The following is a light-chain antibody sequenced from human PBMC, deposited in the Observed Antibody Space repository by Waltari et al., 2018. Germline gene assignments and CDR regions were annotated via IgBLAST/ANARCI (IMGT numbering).Light chain of an antibody. Sequence: QSVLPQPPSVSGAPGQRVTISCPGTSSNIGAAYAVHWYQQLPGTAPKLLIYGNSKRPSGVPDRFSGSKSGTSASLAITGLQAEDEADYYCQSYDSSLSAHVVFGGGTKLTVL. J-gene: IGLJ2*01. CDR1: SSNIGAAYA. V-gene: IGLV1-40*01. CDR3: QSYDSSLSAHVV. CDR2: GNS.